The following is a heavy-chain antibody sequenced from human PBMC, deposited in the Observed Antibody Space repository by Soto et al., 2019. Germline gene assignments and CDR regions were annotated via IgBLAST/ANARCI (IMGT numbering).Heavy chain of an antibody. V-gene: IGHV3-53*01. CDR3: ARGPTVTRKNYYYYGMDV. CDR2: IYSGGST. CDR1: GFTVSSNH. D-gene: IGHD4-4*01. J-gene: IGHJ6*02. Sequence: GGSLRLSCAASGFTVSSNHMSWVRQAPGKGLEWVSVIYSGGSTYYADSVKGRFTISRDNSKNTLYLQMNSLRAEDTAVYYCARGPTVTRKNYYYYGMDVWGQGTTVTVSS.